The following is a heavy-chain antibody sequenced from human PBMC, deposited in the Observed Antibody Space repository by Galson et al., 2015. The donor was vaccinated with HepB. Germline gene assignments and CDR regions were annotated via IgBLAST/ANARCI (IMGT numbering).Heavy chain of an antibody. Sequence: PALVKPTQTLTLTCSFSGFSLSTSGVGVGWIRQPPGKALEWLALIYWDDDKRYSPSLKTRLTITKATSKNQVVLTLANMDPVDTATYYCARWGYGDFVGWFDPWGQGTLVTVSS. CDR1: GFSLSTSGVG. V-gene: IGHV2-5*02. CDR3: ARWGYGDFVGWFDP. CDR2: IYWDDDK. D-gene: IGHD4-17*01. J-gene: IGHJ5*02.